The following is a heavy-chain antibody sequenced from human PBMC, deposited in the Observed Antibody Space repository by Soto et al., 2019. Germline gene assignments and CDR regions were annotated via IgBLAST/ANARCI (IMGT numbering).Heavy chain of an antibody. CDR2: IWYDGSNK. J-gene: IGHJ4*02. CDR3: ARDDRRWLQLWYYFDY. Sequence: GGSLRLSCAASGFTFSSYGMHWVRQAPGKGLEWVAVIWYDGSNKYYADSVKGRFTISRDNSKNTLYLQMNSLRAEDTAVYYCARDDRRWLQLWYYFDYWGQGTLVTVSS. V-gene: IGHV3-33*01. D-gene: IGHD5-12*01. CDR1: GFTFSSYG.